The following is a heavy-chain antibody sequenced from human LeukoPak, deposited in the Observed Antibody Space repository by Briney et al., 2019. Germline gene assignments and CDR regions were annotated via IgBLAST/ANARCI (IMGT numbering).Heavy chain of an antibody. V-gene: IGHV3-23*01. D-gene: IGHD6-19*01. J-gene: IGHJ3*02. Sequence: GGSLRLSCAASGFTFSSYAMSWVRQAPGKGLEWVSAISGSGGSTYYADSVKGRFTISRDNSKNTLYLQMNSLRAEDTAVYYCARDMTITSRGWYGFGAFDIWGQGTMVTVSS. CDR3: ARDMTITSRGWYGFGAFDI. CDR1: GFTFSSYA. CDR2: ISGSGGST.